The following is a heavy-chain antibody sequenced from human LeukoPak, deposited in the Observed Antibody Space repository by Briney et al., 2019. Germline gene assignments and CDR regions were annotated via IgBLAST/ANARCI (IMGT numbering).Heavy chain of an antibody. D-gene: IGHD2/OR15-2a*01. Sequence: GGSLRLSCAASGFNFSTSWMNWVRQAPGKRLVWVASIKTDGSSTTYADFVKGRVTISRDNAKNTLYLQMKSLRAEDTAVYYCARGGSPFYWGQGTLVTVSS. CDR3: ARGGSPFY. V-gene: IGHV3-74*01. CDR1: GFNFSTSW. CDR2: IKTDGSST. J-gene: IGHJ1*01.